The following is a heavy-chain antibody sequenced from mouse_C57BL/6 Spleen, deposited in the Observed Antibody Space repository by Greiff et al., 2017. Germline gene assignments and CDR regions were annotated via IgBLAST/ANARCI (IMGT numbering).Heavy chain of an antibody. CDR2: INPSNGGT. D-gene: IGHD2-5*01. CDR3: AREGDDSNGYFDV. Sequence: VQLQQPGTELVKPGASVKLSCKASGYTFTSYWMHWVKQRPGQGLEWIGNINPSNGGTNYNEKFQSKATLTVDKSSSTASMQLSSLTSEDSALYYGAREGDDSNGYFDVWGTGTTVTVSS. J-gene: IGHJ1*03. V-gene: IGHV1-53*01. CDR1: GYTFTSYW.